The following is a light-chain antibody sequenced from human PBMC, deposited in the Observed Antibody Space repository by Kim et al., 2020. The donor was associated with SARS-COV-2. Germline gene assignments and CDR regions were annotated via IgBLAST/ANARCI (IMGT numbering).Light chain of an antibody. V-gene: IGKV1-5*01. Sequence: ASVAHRVTIKCRPSQSIRTWLAWYQQKPGKAPKVLIYDASTLESGVPSTFSGSRSGTDFTLTIRSLQPDDFATYYCQQYNSYLWTFGQGTKVDIK. J-gene: IGKJ1*01. CDR1: QSIRTW. CDR2: DAS. CDR3: QQYNSYLWT.